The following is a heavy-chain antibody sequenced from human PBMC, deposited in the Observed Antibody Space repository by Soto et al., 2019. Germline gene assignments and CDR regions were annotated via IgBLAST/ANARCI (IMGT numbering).Heavy chain of an antibody. CDR2: IKRDGSEN. Sequence: EVQLVESGGGLVQLGGSRRLSCAASGFTFSSFWMTWVRQAPGKGLEWVANIKRDGSENYYVDSVKGRFTISRDNARNSLFLEMKSLRSEDTAVYSCVRDRSGSYLEGFDYWGQGTLVTVSS. D-gene: IGHD1-26*01. V-gene: IGHV3-7*01. J-gene: IGHJ4*02. CDR1: GFTFSSFW. CDR3: VRDRSGSYLEGFDY.